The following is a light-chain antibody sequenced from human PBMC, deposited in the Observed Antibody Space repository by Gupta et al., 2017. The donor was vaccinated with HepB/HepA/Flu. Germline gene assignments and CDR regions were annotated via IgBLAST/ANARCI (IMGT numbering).Light chain of an antibody. Sequence: DIQMTQSPSTLSASVGDRVTITCRASQSISSWLAWYQQKPGKAPKLLIYKASSLESGVPSRFSGSGYGTEFTLTISSLQPDDFAPYYCQQYNSYSGFTFGPGTKVDIK. CDR3: QQYNSYSGFT. V-gene: IGKV1-5*03. CDR1: QSISSW. CDR2: KAS. J-gene: IGKJ3*01.